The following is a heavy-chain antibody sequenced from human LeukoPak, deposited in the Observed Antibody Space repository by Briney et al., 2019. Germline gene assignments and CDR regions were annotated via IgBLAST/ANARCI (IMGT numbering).Heavy chain of an antibody. Sequence: PGRSLRLSCAASGFTFSRSAVHWVRQAPGKGLEWVAVISHDGSNTDYTDSVKGRFTISRDNAKNSLYLQMNSLRAEDTAVYYCARDGNFYFDLWGRGTLVTVSS. V-gene: IGHV3-30*03. CDR2: ISHDGSNT. CDR1: GFTFSRSA. D-gene: IGHD1-7*01. J-gene: IGHJ2*01. CDR3: ARDGNFYFDL.